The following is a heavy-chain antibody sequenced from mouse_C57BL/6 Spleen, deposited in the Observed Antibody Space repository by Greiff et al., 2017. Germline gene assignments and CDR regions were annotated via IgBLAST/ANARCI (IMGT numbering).Heavy chain of an antibody. V-gene: IGHV1-82*01. CDR3: AREGTAQATGYFDY. J-gene: IGHJ2*01. CDR1: GYAFTSSW. Sequence: QVQLQQSGPELVKPGASVKLSCKASGYAFTSSWMHWVKQRPGQGLEWIGQIYPGDGGTNYNGKFKGKATLTADKSSSTAYMQLSSLTSEDSAVYFGAREGTAQATGYFDYWGQGTTLTVSS. D-gene: IGHD3-2*02. CDR2: IYPGDGGT.